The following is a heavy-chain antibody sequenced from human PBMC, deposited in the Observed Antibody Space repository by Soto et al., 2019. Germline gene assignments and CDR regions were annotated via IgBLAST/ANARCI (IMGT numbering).Heavy chain of an antibody. J-gene: IGHJ4*02. CDR3: ARDRGIAVANMFDY. Sequence: QVQLVESGGGVVQPGRSLRLSCAASGFTFSSYAMHWVRQAPGKGLEWVAVISYDGSNKYYADSVKGRFTISRDNSKKTLYLQMNSLRAEDTAVYYCARDRGIAVANMFDYWGQGTLVTVSS. CDR2: ISYDGSNK. V-gene: IGHV3-30-3*01. CDR1: GFTFSSYA. D-gene: IGHD6-19*01.